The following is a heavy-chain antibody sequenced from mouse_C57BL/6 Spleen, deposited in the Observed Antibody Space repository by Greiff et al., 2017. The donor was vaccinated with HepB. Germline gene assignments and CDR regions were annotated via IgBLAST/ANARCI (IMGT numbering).Heavy chain of an antibody. D-gene: IGHD1-1*01. V-gene: IGHV1-53*01. J-gene: IGHJ3*01. Sequence: QVQLQQPGTELVKPGASVKLSCKASGYTFTSYWMHWVKQRPGQGLEWIGNINPSNGGTNYNEKFKSKATLTVDKSSSTAYMQRSSLTSEDSAVYYCARSLLLRSAWFAYWGQGTLVTVSA. CDR3: ARSLLLRSAWFAY. CDR2: INPSNGGT. CDR1: GYTFTSYW.